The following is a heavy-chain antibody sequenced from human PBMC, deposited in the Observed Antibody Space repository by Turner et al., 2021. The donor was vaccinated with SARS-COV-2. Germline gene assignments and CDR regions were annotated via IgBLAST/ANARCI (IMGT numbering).Heavy chain of an antibody. CDR1: GSPFSSYS. D-gene: IGHD6-13*01. CDR3: ATIAAADIAVYHYYGMDV. Sequence: EVQLVESGGGLVKSGGSLRLSCAASGSPFSSYSMNWVRQASGKGVEWVSSISVSSSYIYYADSVKGRFTISRDNAKNSLYLQMNSLRAEDTAVYFCATIAAADIAVYHYYGMDVWGQGTTVTVSS. CDR2: ISVSSSYI. V-gene: IGHV3-21*01. J-gene: IGHJ6*02.